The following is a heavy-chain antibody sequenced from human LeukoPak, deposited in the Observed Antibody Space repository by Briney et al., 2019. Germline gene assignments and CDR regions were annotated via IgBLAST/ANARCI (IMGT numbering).Heavy chain of an antibody. CDR3: ARGRQFRGELDY. J-gene: IGHJ4*02. Sequence: PSETLSLTCAVYGGSFSGYYWSWIRQPPGKGLEWIGEINHSGSTNYNPSLKSRVTISVDTSKNQFSLKLSSVTAADTAVYYCARGRQFRGELDYWGQGTLVTVSS. CDR1: GGSFSGYY. V-gene: IGHV4-34*01. CDR2: INHSGST. D-gene: IGHD3-10*01.